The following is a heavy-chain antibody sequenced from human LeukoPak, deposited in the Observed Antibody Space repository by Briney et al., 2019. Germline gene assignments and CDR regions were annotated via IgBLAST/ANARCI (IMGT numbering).Heavy chain of an antibody. CDR2: TRNKANSYTT. CDR3: ARGDSSGWYGGWYFDL. D-gene: IGHD6-19*01. J-gene: IGHJ2*01. Sequence: GGSLRLSCAASGFTFSDHYMDWVRQAPGKGLEWVGRTRNKANSYTTEYAASVKGRFTISRDDSKNSLYLQMNSLKTEDTAVYYCARGDSSGWYGGWYFDLWGRGTLVTVSS. V-gene: IGHV3-72*01. CDR1: GFTFSDHY.